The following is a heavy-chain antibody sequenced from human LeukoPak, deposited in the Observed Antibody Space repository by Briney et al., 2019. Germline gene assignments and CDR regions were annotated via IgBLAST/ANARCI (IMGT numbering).Heavy chain of an antibody. J-gene: IGHJ6*02. CDR3: ARQGVYYYYGMDV. V-gene: IGHV2-70*01. Sequence: SGPALLKPTPTLTLTCTFSGFSLSTRGMCVGWIRQPPGKALEWLTHIDWDDDKYYNTSLKTRITISKDTSKNQVVLTMTNMDPVDTATYYCARQGVYYYYGMDVWGQGTTVTVSS. CDR2: IDWDDDK. D-gene: IGHD2-8*01. CDR1: GFSLSTRGMC.